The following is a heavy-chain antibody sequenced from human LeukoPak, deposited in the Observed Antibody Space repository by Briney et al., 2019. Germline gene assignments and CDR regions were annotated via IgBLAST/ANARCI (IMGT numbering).Heavy chain of an antibody. D-gene: IGHD2-2*01. J-gene: IGHJ4*02. CDR3: ARGGDVVVPAKYYFDY. V-gene: IGHV1-69*13. CDR1: VGTFSSYA. Sequence: ASVKVSCKASVGTFSSYAISWVRQAPGQGLEWMGGIIPIFGTANYAQKFQGRVTITADESTSTAYMELSSLRSEDTAVYYCARGGDVVVPAKYYFDYWGQGTLVTVSS. CDR2: IIPIFGTA.